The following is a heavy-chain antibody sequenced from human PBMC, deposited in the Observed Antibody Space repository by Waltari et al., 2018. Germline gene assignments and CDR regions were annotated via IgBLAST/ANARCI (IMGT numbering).Heavy chain of an antibody. CDR3: ATDLVGAQRRTDY. D-gene: IGHD1-26*01. CDR2: VDPEDGET. Sequence: EVQLVQSGAEVKKPGATVKISCKASGYTFTDYYMHWVQQAPGKGLEWMGRVDPEDGETKYAEKCQGRVTITADTSTDTAYMELSSLRSEDTAVYYWATDLVGAQRRTDYWGQGTLVTVSS. V-gene: IGHV1-69-2*01. J-gene: IGHJ4*02. CDR1: GYTFTDYY.